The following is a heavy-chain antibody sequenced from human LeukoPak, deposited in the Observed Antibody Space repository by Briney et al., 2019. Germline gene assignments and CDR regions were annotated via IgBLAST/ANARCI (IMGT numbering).Heavy chain of an antibody. J-gene: IGHJ4*02. D-gene: IGHD3-10*01. CDR3: VRPLLFIRGLGDN. V-gene: IGHV3-7*01. Sequence: PGGSLRLSCAASGFTFSNYWMSWVRQAPGKGLEWVANIKQDESEIFYVDSVKGRFTISRDNAKNSLYLEMGSLRAEDTAVYYCVRPLLFIRGLGDNWGQGTLVTVSS. CDR2: IKQDESEI. CDR1: GFTFSNYW.